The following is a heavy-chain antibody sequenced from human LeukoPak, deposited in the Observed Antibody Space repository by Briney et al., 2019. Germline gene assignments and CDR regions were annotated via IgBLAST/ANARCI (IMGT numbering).Heavy chain of an antibody. V-gene: IGHV3-7*04. J-gene: IGHJ3*02. CDR2: IKQDGSEK. CDR1: GFTFSSYW. CDR3: AREYYYDSSGYTDAFDI. Sequence: PGGSLRLSCAASGFTFSSYWMSWVRQAPGKGLEWVANIKQDGSEKYYVDSVKGRFTISRDNAKNSLYLQMNSLRAEDTAVYYCAREYYYDSSGYTDAFDIWGQGTMVTVSS. D-gene: IGHD3-22*01.